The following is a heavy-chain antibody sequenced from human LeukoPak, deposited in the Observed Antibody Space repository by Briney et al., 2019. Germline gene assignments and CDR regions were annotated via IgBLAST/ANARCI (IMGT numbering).Heavy chain of an antibody. CDR3: ARGGVITFGGVIDY. D-gene: IGHD3-16*02. J-gene: IGHJ4*02. V-gene: IGHV4-38-2*01. CDR2: IYHSGST. Sequence: SETLSLTCAVSGYSISSGYYWGWIRQPPGKGLEWIGSIYHSGSTYYNPSLKSRVTISVDTSKNQFSLELSSVTAADTAVYYCARGGVITFGGVIDYWGQGTLVTVSS. CDR1: GYSISSGYY.